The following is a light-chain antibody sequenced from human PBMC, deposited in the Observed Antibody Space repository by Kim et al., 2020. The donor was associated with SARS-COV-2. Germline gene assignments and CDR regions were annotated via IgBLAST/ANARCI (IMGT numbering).Light chain of an antibody. V-gene: IGKV1-5*03. CDR3: QQYDVHPET. Sequence: ASVGDRVTISCRASQNIHIWLAWFQQKPGKAPRVLMYKASTLESGVPSRFSGSGSGTEFTLTINSLQPDDSATYYCQQYDVHPETFGQGTKVEVK. J-gene: IGKJ1*01. CDR2: KAS. CDR1: QNIHIW.